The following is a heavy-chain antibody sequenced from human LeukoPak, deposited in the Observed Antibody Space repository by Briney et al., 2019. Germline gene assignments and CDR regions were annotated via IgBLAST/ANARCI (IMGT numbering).Heavy chain of an antibody. Sequence: GGSLRLSCAASGFTFDDYGMSWVRQAPGKGLEWVSGINWNGGSTGYADSVKGRFTISRDNAKNSLYLQMNSLRAEDTALYYCAREGYSYGSDYYYYMDVWGKGTTVTVSS. D-gene: IGHD5-18*01. V-gene: IGHV3-20*04. CDR3: AREGYSYGSDYYYYMDV. CDR2: INWNGGST. CDR1: GFTFDDYG. J-gene: IGHJ6*03.